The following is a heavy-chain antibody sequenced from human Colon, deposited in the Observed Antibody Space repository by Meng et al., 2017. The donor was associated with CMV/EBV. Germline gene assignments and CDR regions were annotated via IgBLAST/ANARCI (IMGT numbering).Heavy chain of an antibody. CDR3: ARQVYYGAGSYLDF. J-gene: IGHJ4*02. V-gene: IGHV4-31*03. Sequence: SETLSLTCTVSGDSFNSGDYSWTWIRQHPGKGLEWIGYIYNSGTTYYNPSLKSRVTISVDTSKNQFYLNLSSVTAADTAVFYCARQVYYGAGSYLDFWGQGALVTVSS. CDR2: IYNSGTT. CDR1: GDSFNSGDYS. D-gene: IGHD3-10*01.